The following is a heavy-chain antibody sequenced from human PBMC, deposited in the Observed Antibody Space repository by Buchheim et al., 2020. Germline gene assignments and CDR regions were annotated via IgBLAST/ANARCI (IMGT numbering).Heavy chain of an antibody. CDR2: MNPNNGYA. D-gene: IGHD2-15*01. V-gene: IGHV1-8*01. J-gene: IGHJ1*01. CDR3: ARGEGCSGGSCYTVPH. Sequence: QVQLVQSGAEAKKPGASVKVSCRTSGYTFSSYDINWVRQATGQGLEWMGWMNPNNGYADYAQKFRGRVTMTRNTSISTAYMELSSLTSEDTAVYYCARGEGCSGGSCYTVPHWGQGTL. CDR1: GYTFSSYD.